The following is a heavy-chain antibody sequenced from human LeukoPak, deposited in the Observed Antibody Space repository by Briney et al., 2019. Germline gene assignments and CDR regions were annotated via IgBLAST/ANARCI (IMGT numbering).Heavy chain of an antibody. CDR2: IKSKTDGGKT. D-gene: IGHD3-22*01. CDR1: GFTFSNAW. V-gene: IGHV3-15*01. CDR3: VVITRGDAFDI. J-gene: IGHJ3*02. Sequence: GGSLRLSCAASGFTFSNAWMSWGRQAPGKGLEWVGRIKSKTDGGKTDYAEPVKGGFTISRDDSKNTLYLQMNSLKTEDTAVYYCVVITRGDAFDIWGQGTMVTVSS.